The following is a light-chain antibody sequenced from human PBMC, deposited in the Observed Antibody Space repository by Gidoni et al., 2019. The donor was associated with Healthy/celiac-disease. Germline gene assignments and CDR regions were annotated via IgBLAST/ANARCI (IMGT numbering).Light chain of an antibody. CDR1: QSISSW. CDR2: NAS. J-gene: IGKJ2*01. V-gene: IGKV1-5*03. CDR3: QQYNSYPYT. Sequence: DIQMTPSPSTLSASVGDRVTITCRASQSISSWFAWYQQKPGKAPKLLIYNASSLESGVPSRFSGSGSGTEFTLTISSLQPDDFATYYCQQYNSYPYTFRQGTKLEIK.